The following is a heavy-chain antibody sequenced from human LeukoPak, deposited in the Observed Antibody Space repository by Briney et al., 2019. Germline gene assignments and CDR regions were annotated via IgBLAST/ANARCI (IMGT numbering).Heavy chain of an antibody. CDR1: GFTFSSYS. CDR2: ISSSSSYI. D-gene: IGHD3-22*01. V-gene: IGHV3-21*01. J-gene: IGHJ4*02. CDR3: ARGVFRAEGGITMIVVGHKSYYFDY. Sequence: PGGSLRLSCAASGFTFSSYSMNWVRQAPGKGLEWVSSISSSSSYIYYADSVKGRFTISRDNAKNSLYLQMNSLRAEDTAVYYCARGVFRAEGGITMIVVGHKSYYFDYWGQGTLVTVSS.